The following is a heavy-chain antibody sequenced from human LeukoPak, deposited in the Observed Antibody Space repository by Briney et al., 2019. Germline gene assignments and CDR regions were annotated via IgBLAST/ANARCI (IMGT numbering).Heavy chain of an antibody. V-gene: IGHV1-2*02. CDR1: GYSFTGYY. D-gene: IGHD1-1*01. Sequence: ASVKVSCKASGYSFTGYYLHWVRQAPGQGLEWMGWINPNSGATNYAQKFQGSVTMTRDTSITTVYMELSSFRSDDTAVYYCARRHPTGTDAFDMWGQGTMVTVSS. CDR2: INPNSGAT. CDR3: ARRHPTGTDAFDM. J-gene: IGHJ3*02.